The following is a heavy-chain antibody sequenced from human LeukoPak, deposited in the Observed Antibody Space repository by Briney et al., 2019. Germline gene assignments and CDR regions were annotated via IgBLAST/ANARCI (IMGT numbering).Heavy chain of an antibody. Sequence: SETLSLTCTVSGGSISSYYWSWIRQPPGKGLEWIGYIYYSGSTNYNPSLKSRVTISVDTSKNQFSLKPSSVTAADTAVYYCARDLWELQSAFDLWGQGTLVTASS. CDR1: GGSISSYY. V-gene: IGHV4-59*01. J-gene: IGHJ3*01. D-gene: IGHD1-26*01. CDR3: ARDLWELQSAFDL. CDR2: IYYSGST.